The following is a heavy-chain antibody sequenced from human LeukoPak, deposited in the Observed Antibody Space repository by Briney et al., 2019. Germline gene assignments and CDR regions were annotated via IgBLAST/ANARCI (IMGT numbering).Heavy chain of an antibody. CDR2: ISGSGGST. CDR1: GFTFSSYA. D-gene: IGHD3-22*01. Sequence: GGSLRLSCAASGFTFSSYAMSWVRQAPGKGLEWVSAISGSGGSTYYADSVKGRFTISRDNSKNTLYLQMNSLRAEDTAVYYCARVKRYYDSSGYADDAFDIWGQGTMVTVSS. CDR3: ARVKRYYDSSGYADDAFDI. V-gene: IGHV3-23*01. J-gene: IGHJ3*02.